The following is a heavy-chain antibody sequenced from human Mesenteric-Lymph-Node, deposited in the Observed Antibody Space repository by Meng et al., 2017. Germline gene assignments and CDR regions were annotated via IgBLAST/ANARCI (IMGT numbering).Heavy chain of an antibody. CDR2: IWYDGTDK. V-gene: IGHV3-33*01. J-gene: IGHJ4*02. CDR3: ARADDNWIIIEY. CDR1: GFTFGTYG. D-gene: IGHD1-20*01. Sequence: QVQLVESGGGGVQPGRSLRLSCAASGFTFGTYGMHWVRQAPGKGLEWVAVIWYDGTDKFYGDSVKGRFTISRDNSKNTLFLQMNSLTVDDTAVYYCARADDNWIIIEYWGQGTLVTVSS.